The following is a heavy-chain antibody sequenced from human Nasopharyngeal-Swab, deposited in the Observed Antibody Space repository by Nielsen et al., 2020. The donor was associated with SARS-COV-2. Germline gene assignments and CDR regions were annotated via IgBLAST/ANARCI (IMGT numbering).Heavy chain of an antibody. J-gene: IGHJ4*02. CDR1: GASVSSNSAA. CDR2: TYYRSKWYN. D-gene: IGHD2-2*03. V-gene: IGHV6-1*01. Sequence: LRLSCDLSGASVSSNSAAWNWIRQSPSRGLEWLGRTYYRSKWYNDYAVSVKSRITINPDTSKNQFSLQLNSVTPEDTAVYYCARDLGIMDPFDYWGQGTLVTVSS. CDR3: ARDLGIMDPFDY.